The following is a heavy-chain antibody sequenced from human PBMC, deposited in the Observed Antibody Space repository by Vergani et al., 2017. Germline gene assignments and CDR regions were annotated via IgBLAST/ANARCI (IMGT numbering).Heavy chain of an antibody. V-gene: IGHV3-23*01. CDR3: ARGDILTGYYQKYYYYYMDV. CDR1: GFTFSSYA. D-gene: IGHD3-9*01. J-gene: IGHJ6*03. CDR2: ISGSGGST. Sequence: EVQLLESGGGLVQPGGSLRLSCAASGFTFSSYAMSWVRQAPGKGLEWVSAISGSGGSTYYADSVKGRFTISRDNSKNTLYLQMNSLRAEDTAVYYCARGDILTGYYQKYYYYYMDVWGKGTTVTVSS.